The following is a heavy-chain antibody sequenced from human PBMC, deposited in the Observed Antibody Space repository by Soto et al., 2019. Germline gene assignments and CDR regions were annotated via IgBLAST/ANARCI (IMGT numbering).Heavy chain of an antibody. CDR1: GGSISSGGYY. Sequence: QVQLQESGPGLVKPSQTLSLTCTVSGGSISSGGYYWSWIRQHPGKGLEWIGYIYYSGSTYYNPSLKRRVTIAVDPSKNHFSRKPSSVTAADTAVYYCARAAQWGGGIYLDYWGQGTLVTVSS. CDR3: ARAAQWGGGIYLDY. CDR2: IYYSGST. D-gene: IGHD2-15*01. V-gene: IGHV4-31*03. J-gene: IGHJ4*02.